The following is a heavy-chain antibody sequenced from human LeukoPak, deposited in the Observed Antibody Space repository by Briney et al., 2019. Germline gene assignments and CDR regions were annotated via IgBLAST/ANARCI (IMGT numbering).Heavy chain of an antibody. CDR2: MNPNSGNT. CDR1: GYTFTSYG. J-gene: IGHJ4*02. D-gene: IGHD2-15*01. CDR3: ARAPIGRYCSGGSCYLNLYYFDY. Sequence: ASVKVSCKASGYTFTSYGISWVRQAPGQGLEWMGWMNPNSGNTGYAQKFQGRVTITRNTSISTAYMELSSLRSEDTAVYYCARAPIGRYCSGGSCYLNLYYFDYWGQGTLVTVSS. V-gene: IGHV1-8*02.